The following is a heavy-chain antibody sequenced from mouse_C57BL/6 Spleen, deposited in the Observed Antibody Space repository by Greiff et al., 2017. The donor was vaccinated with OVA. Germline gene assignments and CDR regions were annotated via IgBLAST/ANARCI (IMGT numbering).Heavy chain of an antibody. CDR2: IWSGGST. CDR3: ARNSDYDWYFDV. Sequence: QVRLKESGPGLVQPSQSLSITCTVSGFSLTSYGVHWVRQSPGKGLEWLGVIWSGGSTDYNAAFISRLSISKDNSKSQVFFKMNSLQADDTAIYYCARNSDYDWYFDVWGTGTTVTVSS. V-gene: IGHV2-2*01. J-gene: IGHJ1*03. D-gene: IGHD2-4*01. CDR1: GFSLTSYG.